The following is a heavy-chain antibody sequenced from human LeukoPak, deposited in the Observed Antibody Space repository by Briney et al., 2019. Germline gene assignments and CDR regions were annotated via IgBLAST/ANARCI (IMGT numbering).Heavy chain of an antibody. CDR3: ARVNDFWSGYQTRAWFDP. D-gene: IGHD3-3*01. CDR1: GGSISSGSYY. V-gene: IGHV4-39*07. Sequence: SETLSLTCTVSGGSISSGSYYWGWIRQPPGKELAWIGGIHDSGTTYYNPSLKSRVTISVDTSKNQFSLRLSSVTAADTAAYYCARVNDFWSGYQTRAWFDPWGQGTLVTVSS. CDR2: IHDSGTT. J-gene: IGHJ5*02.